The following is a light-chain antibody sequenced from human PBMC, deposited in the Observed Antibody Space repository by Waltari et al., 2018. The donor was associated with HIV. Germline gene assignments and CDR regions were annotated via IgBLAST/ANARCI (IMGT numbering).Light chain of an antibody. V-gene: IGKV1-5*03. CDR1: QNVATW. J-gene: IGKJ2*01. CDR2: KAS. Sequence: IKMTQSPSILSATVGDRVTITCRASQNVATWLAWYQQRPGRAPKLLLYKASTLEYGVPARFSGSGAATKFTLPINTLHPDDFATSYCQQYNSDFYTFGLGTRLDLK. CDR3: QQYNSDFYT.